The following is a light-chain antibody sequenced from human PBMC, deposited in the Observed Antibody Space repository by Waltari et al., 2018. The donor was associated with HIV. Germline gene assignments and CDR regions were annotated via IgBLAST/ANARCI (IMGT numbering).Light chain of an antibody. J-gene: IGLJ2*01. CDR2: YKS. CDR3: AALDNMLSGAV. CDR1: SSNIGTNS. Sequence: QSVLTQPPSVSAAAGQKVTISCSGSSSNIGTNSVAWYQQVPGTAPKLLIYYKSSRFPVISFGFAGSQSGTSATLGISGLQSGDEADYYCAALDNMLSGAVFGGGTKLTVL. V-gene: IGLV1-51*01.